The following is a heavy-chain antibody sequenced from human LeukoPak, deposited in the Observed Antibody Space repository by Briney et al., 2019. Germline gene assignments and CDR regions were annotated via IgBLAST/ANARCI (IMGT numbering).Heavy chain of an antibody. D-gene: IGHD1-7*01. V-gene: IGHV3-23*01. Sequence: GGSLRLSCAASGFTFSSYAMSWVRQAPGQGLEWVSAISGSGGSTYYADSVKGRFTISRDNSKNTLYLQMNSLRAEDTAVYYCAKGGGWNSYNWFDPWGQGTLVTVSS. CDR2: ISGSGGST. CDR3: AKGGGWNSYNWFDP. J-gene: IGHJ5*02. CDR1: GFTFSSYA.